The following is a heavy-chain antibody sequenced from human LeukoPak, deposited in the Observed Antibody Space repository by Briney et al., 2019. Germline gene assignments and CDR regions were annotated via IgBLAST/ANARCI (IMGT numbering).Heavy chain of an antibody. J-gene: IGHJ4*02. CDR3: VKGTLWFGELSNYFDY. Sequence: GGSLRLSCAASGFTFSSYAMSWVRQAPGKGLEWVSAISGSGGSTYYADSVKGRFTISRDNSKNTLYLQMNSLRAEDTAVYYCVKGTLWFGELSNYFDYWGQGTLVTVSS. D-gene: IGHD3-10*01. CDR1: GFTFSSYA. V-gene: IGHV3-23*01. CDR2: ISGSGGST.